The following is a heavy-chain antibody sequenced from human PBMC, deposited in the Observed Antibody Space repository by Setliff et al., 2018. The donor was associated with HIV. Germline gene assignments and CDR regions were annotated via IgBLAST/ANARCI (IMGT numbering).Heavy chain of an antibody. J-gene: IGHJ4*02. Sequence: SETLSLTCTVSGGSIGSGSYYWTWIRQPAGKGLEWIGRIYTSGNINYNPSLKSRVTISVDTSKNQFSLKLTSVTAADTAVYYCASLPPLYDSSGYYFDYWGQGTLVTVSS. D-gene: IGHD3-22*01. V-gene: IGHV4-61*02. CDR1: GGSIGSGSYY. CDR3: ASLPPLYDSSGYYFDY. CDR2: IYTSGNI.